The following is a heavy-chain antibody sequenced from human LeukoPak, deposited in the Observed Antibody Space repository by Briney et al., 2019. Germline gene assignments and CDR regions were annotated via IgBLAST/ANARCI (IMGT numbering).Heavy chain of an antibody. CDR2: ISGSGGST. V-gene: IGHV3-23*01. J-gene: IGHJ4*02. D-gene: IGHD3-9*01. CDR1: GFTFSSYA. CDR3: AKEDHYDILTGYPDY. Sequence: GGSLGLSCAASGFTFSSYAMSWVRQAPGKGLEWVSAISGSGGSTYYADSVKGRFAISRDNSKNTLYLQMNSLRAEDTAVYYCAKEDHYDILTGYPDYWGQGTLVTVSS.